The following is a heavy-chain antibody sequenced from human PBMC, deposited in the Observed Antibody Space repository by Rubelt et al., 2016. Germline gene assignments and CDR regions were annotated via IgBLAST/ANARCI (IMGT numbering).Heavy chain of an antibody. D-gene: IGHD3-22*01. CDR2: IWWDGSNK. V-gene: IGHV3-33*01. CDR1: GFTFRNYG. CDR3: ARGNYDRSGYLDY. J-gene: IGHJ4*02. Sequence: QVQPVESGGGVVQPGRSLRLSCATSGFTFRNYGMHWVRQAPGKGLEWVAVIWWDGSNKYYADSVKGRFTVSRDNSRNTVYLQMNSLRDEDTAVYYCARGNYDRSGYLDYWGQGTLVTVSS.